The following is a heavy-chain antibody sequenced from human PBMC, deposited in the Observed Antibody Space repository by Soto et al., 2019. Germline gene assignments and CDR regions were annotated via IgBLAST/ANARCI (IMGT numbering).Heavy chain of an antibody. J-gene: IGHJ4*02. D-gene: IGHD5-12*01. CDR1: GGSFSASS. CDR2: INHRGFT. CDR3: ARGGGSNSYFDS. V-gene: IGHV4-34*01. Sequence: QVRLQQWGAGLLKPSETLSLTCAVFGGSFSASSWTWIRQPPGKGLEWIGQINHRGFTNYSPSLRSRVTISIDTSKNQFSLSLTSVTAADTAMYYCARGGGSNSYFDSWGQGPPVAVSS.